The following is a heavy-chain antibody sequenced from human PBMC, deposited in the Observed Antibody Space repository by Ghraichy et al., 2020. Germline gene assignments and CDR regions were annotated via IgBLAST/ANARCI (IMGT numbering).Heavy chain of an antibody. V-gene: IGHV3-7*01. CDR2: IKQDESEK. D-gene: IGHD3-16*02. CDR1: GFTFSNYW. J-gene: IGHJ4*02. CDR3: ASGVLSYDYVWGSYPLDS. Sequence: SLRLSCAAFGFTFSNYWMTWVRQAPGRGLEWVANIKQDESEKYYVDSVKGRFTISRDNAKNLLFLQMNSLRAEDTAVYYCASGVLSYDYVWGSYPLDSWGQGTLVTVSS.